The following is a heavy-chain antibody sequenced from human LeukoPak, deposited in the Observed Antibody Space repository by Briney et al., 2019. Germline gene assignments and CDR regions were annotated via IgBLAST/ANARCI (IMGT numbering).Heavy chain of an antibody. CDR3: AREHDTLAGFAFDY. Sequence: ASVKVSCKTSGFTFGTYAIQWVRQAPGQSLEWMGWIHAGNGNTKYSPNVQGRVTISRGTSASTAYLELDSLRSEDTAAYYCAREHDTLAGFAFDYWGQGTLVTVSS. J-gene: IGHJ4*02. D-gene: IGHD3-9*01. CDR1: GFTFGTYA. V-gene: IGHV1-3*01. CDR2: IHAGNGNT.